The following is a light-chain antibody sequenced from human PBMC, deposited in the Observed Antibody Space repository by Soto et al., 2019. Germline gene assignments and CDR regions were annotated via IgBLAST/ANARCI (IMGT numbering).Light chain of an antibody. CDR3: QQYGSSPGFT. V-gene: IGKV3-20*01. CDR2: GAS. Sequence: EIVLTQSPGTLSLSPGERATLSCRASQSFHTNYLAWYQQRPGQAPRILIYGASNRASGIPERFSGSGSGTDFTLTINRLQPEDSAVYFCQQYGSSPGFTFGGG. J-gene: IGKJ4*01. CDR1: QSFHTNY.